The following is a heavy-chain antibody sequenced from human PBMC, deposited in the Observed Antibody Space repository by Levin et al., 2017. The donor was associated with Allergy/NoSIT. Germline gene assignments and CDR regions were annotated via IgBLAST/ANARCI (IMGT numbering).Heavy chain of an antibody. V-gene: IGHV3-7*01. D-gene: IGHD4-11*01. CDR3: ARLHDYSDLDY. CDR1: GFTFSTYW. CDR2: IKQDGSEK. J-gene: IGHJ4*02. Sequence: GGSLRLSCAASGFTFSTYWMSWVCQAPGKGLEWVANIKQDGSEKYYVDSVKGRFTFSRDNAKNSLYLQMNSLRAEDTAVYYCARLHDYSDLDYWGQGTLVTVSS.